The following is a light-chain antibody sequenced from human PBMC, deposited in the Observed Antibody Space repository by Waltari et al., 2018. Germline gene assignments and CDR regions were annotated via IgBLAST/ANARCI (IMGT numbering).Light chain of an antibody. CDR3: QTGGHGTWV. J-gene: IGLJ3*02. CDR2: VNSDGSH. Sequence: QLVLTQSPSASASLGASVNLTCTLSSGHSSNVIAWLQQQPETGPRYLMKVNSDGSHSKGDEIPDRFSGSSSGAERYLTISSLQSEDEADYYCQTGGHGTWVFGGGTKLTVL. V-gene: IGLV4-69*01. CDR1: SGHSSNV.